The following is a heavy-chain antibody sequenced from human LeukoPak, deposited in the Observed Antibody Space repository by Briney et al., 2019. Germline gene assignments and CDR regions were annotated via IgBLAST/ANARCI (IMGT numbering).Heavy chain of an antibody. CDR2: IRNSGPT. J-gene: IGHJ5*02. Sequence: PSETLSLTCTVSGGSISSYYWSWIRQPPGKGLEWIAYIRNSGPTRYNPSLQSRVTISLDTSKNQFSLKLTSVTAADTAIYYCVKSSGSRFGPWGQGTLVTVSS. CDR1: GGSISSYY. V-gene: IGHV4-59*01. D-gene: IGHD3-22*01. CDR3: VKSSGSRFGP.